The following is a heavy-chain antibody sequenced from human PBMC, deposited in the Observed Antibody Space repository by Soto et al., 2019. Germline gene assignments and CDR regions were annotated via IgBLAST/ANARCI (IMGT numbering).Heavy chain of an antibody. V-gene: IGHV4-4*02. D-gene: IGHD2-2*01. CDR2: IYHSGST. CDR1: GGSISSSNW. CDR3: ARGSCSSTSCYYYYYGMDV. J-gene: IGHJ6*02. Sequence: SETLSLTCAVSGGSISSSNWWSWVRQPPGKGLEWFGEIYHSGSTNYNPSLKSRVTISVDKSKNQFSLKLSSVTAADTAVYYCARGSCSSTSCYYYYYGMDVWGQGTTVTVSS.